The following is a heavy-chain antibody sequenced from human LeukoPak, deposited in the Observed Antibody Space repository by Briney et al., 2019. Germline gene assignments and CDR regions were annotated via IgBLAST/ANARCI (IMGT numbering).Heavy chain of an antibody. CDR2: INHSGST. V-gene: IGHV4-34*01. CDR3: ARIRVRLGEVSLPDY. D-gene: IGHD3-16*02. CDR1: GGSFSGYY. J-gene: IGHJ4*02. Sequence: SETLSLTCAVYGGSFSGYYWSWIRQPPGKGLEWIGEINHSGSTNYNPSLKSRVTISVDTSKNQFSLKLSSVTAADTAVYYCARIRVRLGEVSLPDYWGQGTLVTVSS.